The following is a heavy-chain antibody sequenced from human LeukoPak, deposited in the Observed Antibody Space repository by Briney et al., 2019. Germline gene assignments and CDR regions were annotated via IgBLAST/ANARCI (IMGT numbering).Heavy chain of an antibody. CDR3: ARVGLGATTDS. D-gene: IGHD1-26*01. V-gene: IGHV4-34*12. J-gene: IGHJ5*01. Sequence: PWGTLCLTCAVYGGSFSGYDWSWIRKPPGKGLEWIGEIIHGGSTNYNPSLKSRGTISVDTSKKQFSLRLSSVTAADTAACYCARVGLGATTDSWGDRTLVTAS. CDR1: GGSFSGYD. CDR2: IIHGGST.